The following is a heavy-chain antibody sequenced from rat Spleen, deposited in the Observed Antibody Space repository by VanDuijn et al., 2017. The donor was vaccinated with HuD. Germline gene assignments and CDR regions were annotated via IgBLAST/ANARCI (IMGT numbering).Heavy chain of an antibody. CDR1: GYSITSNF. CDR3: ARSDGTHYYLPFAD. Sequence: EVQLQESGPALVKPSQSLSLTCSVTGYSITSNFWGWIRKFPGNKLEWMGYINSAGSTNYNPSLKSQISISRDTSKNQFFLQVDSVTTEDTATYYCARSDGTHYYLPFADWGQGTLVTVSS. CDR2: INSAGST. V-gene: IGHV3-3*01. D-gene: IGHD1-1*01. J-gene: IGHJ3*01.